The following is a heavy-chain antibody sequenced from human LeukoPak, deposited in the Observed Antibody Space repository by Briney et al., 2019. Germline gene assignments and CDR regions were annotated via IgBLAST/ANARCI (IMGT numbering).Heavy chain of an antibody. CDR3: ARGYGSRSSAYYYGVDV. J-gene: IGHJ6*02. Sequence: SETLSLTCTVSGGSISSGGYYWSWIRQHPGKGLEWIGYIYYSGSTYYNPSLKSRVTISVDTSKNQFSLNLSSVAPADTAVYYCARGYGSRSSAYYYGVDVWGQGTTVTVSS. V-gene: IGHV4-31*03. CDR1: GGSISSGGYY. CDR2: IYYSGST. D-gene: IGHD3-10*01.